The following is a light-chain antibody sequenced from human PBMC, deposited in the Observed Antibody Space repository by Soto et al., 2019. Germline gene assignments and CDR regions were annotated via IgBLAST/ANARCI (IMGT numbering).Light chain of an antibody. CDR3: QQYGSSLT. CDR1: QSVSTS. Sequence: EIVMTQSPATLSVSPGERATLSCRASQSVSTSLAWYQQKPGQAPRLLISGASTRATGVPARFSGSGSGTDFTLTISRLEPEDFAVYYCQQYGSSLTFGGGTKVEIK. CDR2: GAS. J-gene: IGKJ4*01. V-gene: IGKV3-20*01.